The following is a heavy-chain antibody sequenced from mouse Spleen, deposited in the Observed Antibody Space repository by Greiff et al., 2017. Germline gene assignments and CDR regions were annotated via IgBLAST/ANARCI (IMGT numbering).Heavy chain of an antibody. CDR1: GYTFTSYW. J-gene: IGHJ2*01. CDR3: ARFTTVVATDY. D-gene: IGHD1-1*01. CDR2: IYPSDSET. V-gene: IGHV1-61*01. Sequence: VQLQQSGAELVRPGSSVKLSCKASGYTFTSYWMDWVKQRPGQGLEWIGNIYPSDSETHYNQKFKDKATLTVDKSSSTAYMQLSSLTSEDSAVYYCARFTTVVATDYWGQGTTLTVSS.